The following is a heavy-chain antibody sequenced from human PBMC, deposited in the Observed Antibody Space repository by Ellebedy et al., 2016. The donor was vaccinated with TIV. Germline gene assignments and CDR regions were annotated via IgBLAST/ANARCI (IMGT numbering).Heavy chain of an antibody. V-gene: IGHV3-7*01. J-gene: IGHJ5*02. CDR3: ARRASYGDYAVQVNNWFDP. CDR1: GLSFRSYW. D-gene: IGHD4-17*01. Sequence: GESLKISCTASGLSFRSYWMSWVRQAPGKGLEWVANIRQDGDEKYYVDSVKGRFTVSRDNAKNSLYLQMNGLRAEDTAVYYCARRASYGDYAVQVNNWFDPWGQGTLVTVSS. CDR2: IRQDGDEK.